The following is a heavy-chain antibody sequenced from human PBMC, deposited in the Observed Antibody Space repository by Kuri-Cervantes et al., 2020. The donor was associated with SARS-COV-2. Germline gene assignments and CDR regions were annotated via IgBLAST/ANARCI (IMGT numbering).Heavy chain of an antibody. CDR2: INPNSGGT. D-gene: IGHD2-2*01. CDR3: ARHRPTSGYFQH. CDR1: GYTFTGYY. V-gene: IGHV1-2*02. Sequence: ASVKVSCKASGYTFTGYYMHWVRQAPGQGLEWMGWINPNSGGTNYAQKFQGRVTMTRDTSISTAYMELSRLRSDDTAVYYCARHRPTSGYFQHWGQGTLVTVSS. J-gene: IGHJ1*01.